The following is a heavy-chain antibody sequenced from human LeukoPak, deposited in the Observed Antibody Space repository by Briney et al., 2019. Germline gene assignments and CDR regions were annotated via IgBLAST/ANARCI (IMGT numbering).Heavy chain of an antibody. CDR1: GGSMRIYY. V-gene: IGHV4-59*01. J-gene: IGHJ4*02. D-gene: IGHD2-2*01. CDR3: ARGWASSWYYFDF. Sequence: SETLSLTCALSGGSMRIYYWSCIRQPPGRGVEGIGYTYDSGSSSYNPPLRSRVSISIDTSKNQFSLNLSSATAADTAVYYCARGWASSWYYFDFWGQGTLVTVSS. CDR2: TYDSGSS.